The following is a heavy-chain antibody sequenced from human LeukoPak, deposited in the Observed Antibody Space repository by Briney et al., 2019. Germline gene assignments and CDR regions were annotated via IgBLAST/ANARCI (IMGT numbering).Heavy chain of an antibody. J-gene: IGHJ2*01. Sequence: TSETLSLTCTVSGGSISSYYWSWIRQPPGKGLEWIGYIYYSGSTNYNPSLKSRVTISVDTSKNQFSLKLSSVTAADTAVYYCARDQLGYCSGGSCRTWYFDLWGRGTLVTVSS. CDR3: ARDQLGYCSGGSCRTWYFDL. D-gene: IGHD2-15*01. CDR1: GGSISSYY. CDR2: IYYSGST. V-gene: IGHV4-59*12.